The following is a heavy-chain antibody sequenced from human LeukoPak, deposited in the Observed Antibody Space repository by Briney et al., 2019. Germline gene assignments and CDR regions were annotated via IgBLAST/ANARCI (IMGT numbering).Heavy chain of an antibody. CDR3: ARDKPAEAALDF. Sequence: ASVKVPFQASGYTFTGYYIHWVRQAPGQGLEWMGWINPNSGGTNYAQKFQGRVTMTRDRSINTAYMDLRSLTYDDTAGYYCARDKPAEAALDFWGQGTLVTVSS. CDR1: GYTFTGYY. CDR2: INPNSGGT. J-gene: IGHJ4*02. V-gene: IGHV1-2*02.